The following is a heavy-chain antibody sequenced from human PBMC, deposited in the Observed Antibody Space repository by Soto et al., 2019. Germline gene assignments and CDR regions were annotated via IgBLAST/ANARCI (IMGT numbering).Heavy chain of an antibody. CDR2: IYTSGST. Sequence: PSETLSLTCTVSGGSISSYYWSWIRQPAGKGLEWIGRIYTSGSTNYNPSLKSRVTMSVDTSKNQFSLKLSSVTAADTAVYFCVSQRTTVITQAYFDYWGPGALVTVSS. D-gene: IGHD4-4*01. J-gene: IGHJ4*02. CDR3: VSQRTTVITQAYFDY. CDR1: GGSISSYY. V-gene: IGHV4-4*07.